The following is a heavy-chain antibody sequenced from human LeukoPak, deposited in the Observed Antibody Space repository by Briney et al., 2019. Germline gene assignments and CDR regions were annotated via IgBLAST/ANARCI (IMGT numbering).Heavy chain of an antibody. CDR1: GFTFRNYG. D-gene: IGHD4-17*01. V-gene: IGHV3-23*01. CDR2: TIGSGDSK. J-gene: IGHJ4*02. CDR3: ASLYNDFGDY. Sequence: TGGSLRLSCAASGFTFRNYGMSWVRQAPGKVLEWVSGTIGSGDSKFYADPVKGRFTISRDNSRNTLYLHMNSLRVDDTAVYYCASLYNDFGDYWGQGALVTVSS.